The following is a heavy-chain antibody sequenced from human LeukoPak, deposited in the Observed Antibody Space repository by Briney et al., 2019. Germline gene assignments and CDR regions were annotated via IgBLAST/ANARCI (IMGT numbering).Heavy chain of an antibody. CDR3: ARFHDRSGPHFDY. CDR2: MHYSGST. CDR1: GASISSYY. Sequence: PSETLSLTCTVSGASISSYYWSWIRQPPGKGLEWIGDMHYSGSTNYNPSLKSRVTISVDTSKNQFSLKLSSVTAADTAVYYCARFHDRSGPHFDYWGQGTLVTVSS. D-gene: IGHD3-22*01. V-gene: IGHV4-59*01. J-gene: IGHJ4*02.